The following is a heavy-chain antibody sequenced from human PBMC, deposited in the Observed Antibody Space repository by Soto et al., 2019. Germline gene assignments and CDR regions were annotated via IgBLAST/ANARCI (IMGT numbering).Heavy chain of an antibody. J-gene: IGHJ6*01. CDR2: IYPGDSDT. D-gene: IGHD6-13*01. CDR3: ASTSAAGKYYYGMNV. Sequence: LGESLKISCKGSGYSFTSYWIGWVRQMPGKGLEWMGIIYPGDSDTRYSPSFQGQVTISADKSISTAYLQWSSLKASDTAMYYCASTSAAGKYYYGMNVWGQGTTVPVSS. CDR1: GYSFTSYW. V-gene: IGHV5-51*01.